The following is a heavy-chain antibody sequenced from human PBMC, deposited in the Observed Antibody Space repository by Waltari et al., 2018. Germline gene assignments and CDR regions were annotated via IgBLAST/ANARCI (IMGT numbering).Heavy chain of an antibody. V-gene: IGHV4-4*02. Sequence: QVQLQESGPGLVQPSGTLSLTCAVSGASFSSNYWWSWVRQSPGKGLEWIGQIHHSGRTYSTPSLKSRITISVDKSKNQFSLNLSSVNDADTAVYYCAADRGNGLYFDYWGQGTLVTVSS. J-gene: IGHJ4*02. D-gene: IGHD2-15*01. CDR2: IHHSGRT. CDR3: AADRGNGLYFDY. CDR1: GASFSSNYW.